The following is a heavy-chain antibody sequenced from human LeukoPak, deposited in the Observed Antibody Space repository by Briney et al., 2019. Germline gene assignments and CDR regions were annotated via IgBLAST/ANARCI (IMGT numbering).Heavy chain of an antibody. CDR1: GGSISSYY. J-gene: IGHJ4*02. CDR3: ARVGFGNTPHPIDY. Sequence: ETLSITCTVSGGSISSYYWSWIRQPPGKGLEWIGYIYYTGSTNYNPSLRSRVTISVDTSKNQFSLELSSVTAADTAVYYYARVGFGNTPHPIDYWGQGALLTVSS. V-gene: IGHV4-59*01. CDR2: IYYTGST. D-gene: IGHD4-23*01.